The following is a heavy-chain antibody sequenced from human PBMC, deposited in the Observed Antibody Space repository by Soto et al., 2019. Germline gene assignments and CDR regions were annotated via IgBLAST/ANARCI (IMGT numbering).Heavy chain of an antibody. CDR3: AKNGDFWIWGMDV. Sequence: GSLRLSCAASGFTFSTYAMTCVRQAPGKGLEWFSIISSSGDATYYVDSVKGRFTISRDNYRNTLNLQMNSLRAEDTAVYYCAKNGDFWIWGMDVWGQGTTVTVS. J-gene: IGHJ6*02. V-gene: IGHV3-23*01. CDR1: GFTFSTYA. CDR2: ISSSGDAT. D-gene: IGHD3-3*01.